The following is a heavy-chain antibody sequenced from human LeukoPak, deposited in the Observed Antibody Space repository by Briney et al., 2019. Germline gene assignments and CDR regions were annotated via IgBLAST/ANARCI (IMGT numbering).Heavy chain of an antibody. CDR3: ARVLYYYYYMDV. CDR2: IYYSGST. V-gene: IGHV4-59*01. Sequence: PSETLSLTCAVYGGSFSGYYWSWIRQPPGKGLEWIGYIYYSGSTNYNPSLKSRVTISVDTSKNQFSLKLSSVTAADTAVYYCARVLYYYYYMDVWGKGTTVTVSS. CDR1: GGSFSGYY. J-gene: IGHJ6*03.